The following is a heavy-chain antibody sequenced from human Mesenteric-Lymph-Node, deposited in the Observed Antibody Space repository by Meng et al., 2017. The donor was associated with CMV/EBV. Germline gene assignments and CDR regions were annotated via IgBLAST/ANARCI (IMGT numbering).Heavy chain of an antibody. CDR3: AREREVSGSSSSGMDV. CDR1: GYTFSSYS. J-gene: IGHJ6*02. D-gene: IGHD6-6*01. V-gene: IGHV1-2*02. Sequence: ASVKVSCKASGYTFSSYSITWVRQAPGQGLEWMGWINPNSGGTNYAQKFQGRVTMTRDTSISTAYMELSRLRSDDTAVYYCAREREVSGSSSSGMDVWGQGTTVTVSS. CDR2: INPNSGGT.